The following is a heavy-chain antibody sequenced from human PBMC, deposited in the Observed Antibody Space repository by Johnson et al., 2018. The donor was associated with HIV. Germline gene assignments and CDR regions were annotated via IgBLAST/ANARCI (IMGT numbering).Heavy chain of an antibody. CDR2: IKSRTDGGTT. J-gene: IGHJ3*02. CDR3: AKCTEWFLVHDAFDI. D-gene: IGHD3-3*01. CDR1: GFTFTYVW. Sequence: VLLVESGGGLVKPGGSLRFSCAVSGFTFTYVWMNWVRQVPGKGLEWVGRIKSRTDGGTTDYAAPVEGRFTISRDDSKNTLSLQMNSLRAEDTAVYYCAKCTEWFLVHDAFDIWGQGTMVTVSS. V-gene: IGHV3-15*01.